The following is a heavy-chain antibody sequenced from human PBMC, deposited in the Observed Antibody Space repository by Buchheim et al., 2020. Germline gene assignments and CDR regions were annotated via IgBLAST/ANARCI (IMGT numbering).Heavy chain of an antibody. CDR2: IYSGGST. V-gene: IGHV3-53*02. Sequence: EVQLVETGGGLIQPGGSLRLSCAASGFTVSSNYMSWVRQAPGKGLEWVSVIYSGGSTYYADSVKGRFTIFRDNSKNTRYLQMNSLRAEDTAVYYCARAHAFYDFWSGTYYFDYWGQGTL. CDR1: GFTVSSNY. J-gene: IGHJ4*02. CDR3: ARAHAFYDFWSGTYYFDY. D-gene: IGHD3-3*01.